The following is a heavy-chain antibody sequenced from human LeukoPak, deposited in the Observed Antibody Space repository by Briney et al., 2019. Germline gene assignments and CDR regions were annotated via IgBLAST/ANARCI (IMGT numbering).Heavy chain of an antibody. CDR2: IKQDGSDK. CDR1: GFTFNNYW. V-gene: IGHV3-7*03. CDR3: ARDLDC. J-gene: IGHJ4*02. Sequence: PGGSLRLSCEASGFTFNNYWMSWVRQAPGKGLEWVANIKQDGSDKYYVDSVKGRFAISRDNAKNSLYLQMNSLRVDDTAVYYCARDLDCWGQGTLASVSS.